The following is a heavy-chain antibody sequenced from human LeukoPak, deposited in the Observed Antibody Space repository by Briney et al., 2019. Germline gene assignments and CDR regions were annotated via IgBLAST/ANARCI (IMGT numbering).Heavy chain of an antibody. CDR2: IYSGGST. Sequence: GGSLRLSCAASGFTFSSNYMSWVRQAPGKGLEWVSVIYSGGSTYYADSVKGRFTISRDNSKNTLYLQMNSLRAEDTAVYYCARATGTTHDAFDIWGQGTMVTVSS. V-gene: IGHV3-53*01. CDR3: ARATGTTHDAFDI. J-gene: IGHJ3*02. CDR1: GFTFSSNY. D-gene: IGHD1-1*01.